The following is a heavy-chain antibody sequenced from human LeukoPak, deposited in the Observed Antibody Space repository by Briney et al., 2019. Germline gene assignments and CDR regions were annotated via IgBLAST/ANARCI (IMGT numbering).Heavy chain of an antibody. D-gene: IGHD3-10*01. CDR1: GLTFSSYA. CDR3: AKDPEGSITANWFDP. Sequence: PGGSLRLSCAASGLTFSSYAMSWVRQAPGKGLEWVSAISGSGGSTYYADSVKGRFTISRDNSKNTLYLQMNSLRAEDTAVYYCAKDPEGSITANWFDPWGQGTLVTVSS. V-gene: IGHV3-23*01. CDR2: ISGSGGST. J-gene: IGHJ5*02.